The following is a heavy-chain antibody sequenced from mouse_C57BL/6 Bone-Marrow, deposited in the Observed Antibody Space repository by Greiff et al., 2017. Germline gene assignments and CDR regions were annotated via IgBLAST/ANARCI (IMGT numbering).Heavy chain of an antibody. D-gene: IGHD1-1*01. J-gene: IGHJ2*01. CDR3: ARTYDYGSSYLDY. V-gene: IGHV1-64*01. Sequence: VQLQQPGAELVKPGASVKLSCKASGYTFTSYWMHWVKQRPGQGLEWIGMIHPNSGSTNYNEKFKSKATLTVNKSSSTASMQLSSLTSEDSAVYYCARTYDYGSSYLDYWGQGTTLTVSS. CDR1: GYTFTSYW. CDR2: IHPNSGST.